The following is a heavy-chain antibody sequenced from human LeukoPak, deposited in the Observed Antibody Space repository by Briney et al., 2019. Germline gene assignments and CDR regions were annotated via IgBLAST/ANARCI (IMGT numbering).Heavy chain of an antibody. J-gene: IGHJ4*02. CDR1: GFTFSSYE. Sequence: PGGSLRLSCAASGFTFSSYEMNWVRQAPGKGLEWVSAISGSGGSTYYADSVKGRFTISRDNSKNTLYLQMNSLTAEDTAVYYCAKAGDTSGHYLIDYWGQGTLVTVSS. CDR2: ISGSGGST. CDR3: AKAGDTSGHYLIDY. D-gene: IGHD3-22*01. V-gene: IGHV3-23*01.